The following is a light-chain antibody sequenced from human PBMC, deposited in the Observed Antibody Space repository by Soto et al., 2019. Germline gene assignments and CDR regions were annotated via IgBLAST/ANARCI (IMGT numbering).Light chain of an antibody. J-gene: IGKJ1*01. V-gene: IGKV1-39*01. CDR3: QQSYSTPPGT. CDR1: QSIRTY. Sequence: DIEMTQSTSSLSASVGDRVTITCRASQSIRTYLIWYQQKPGKAPKLLIYATSSLQSGVPSRVSGSGSGTDFTLTISSLQPEDFATYYCQQSYSTPPGTFGQGTKVDIK. CDR2: ATS.